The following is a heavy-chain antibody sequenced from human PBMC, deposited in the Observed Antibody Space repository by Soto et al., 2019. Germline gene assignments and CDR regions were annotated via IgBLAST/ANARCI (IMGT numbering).Heavy chain of an antibody. Sequence: ILSGLACADTYSGLGILWILPAPCRGLEWLEGIRYYGGHQGYAEAVKGRFTISRRNSKNTLYRQWDSLRAEASAVYFCARHTWLTPKMTTFDYWGQGALVTV. CDR3: ARHTWLTPKMTTFDY. V-gene: IGHV3-33*01. CDR2: IRYYGGHQ. CDR1: ADTYSGLG. J-gene: IGHJ4*02. D-gene: IGHD5-18*01.